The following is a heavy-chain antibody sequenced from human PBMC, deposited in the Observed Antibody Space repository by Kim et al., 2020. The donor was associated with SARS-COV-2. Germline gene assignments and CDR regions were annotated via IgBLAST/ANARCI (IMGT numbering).Heavy chain of an antibody. J-gene: IGHJ3*02. V-gene: IGHV3-49*03. CDR1: GFTFGDYA. CDR3: TRDSDKYYDILTGQAGFDI. D-gene: IGHD3-9*01. CDR2: IRSKAYGGTT. Sequence: GGSLRLSCTASGFTFGDYAMSWFRQAPGKGLEWVGFIRSKAYGGTTEYAASVKGRFTISRDDSKSIAYLQMNSLKTEDTAVYYCTRDSDKYYDILTGQAGFDIWGQGTMVTVSS.